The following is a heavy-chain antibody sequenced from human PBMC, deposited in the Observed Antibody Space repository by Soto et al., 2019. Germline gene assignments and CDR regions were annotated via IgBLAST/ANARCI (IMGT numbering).Heavy chain of an antibody. Sequence: EVQLVESGGGLVQPGGSLRLSCAASGFTFSSYWMHWVRQVPGKGLVWVSRINGDVSSTRYADSVKGRFTISRDNAKKTLYLQMNSRRAEDTAVYYCVRLRSTTLGCGDALAIWGQCTMVTVSS. CDR2: INGDVSST. J-gene: IGHJ3*02. CDR1: GFTFSSYW. CDR3: VRLRSTTLGCGDALAI. V-gene: IGHV3-74*01. D-gene: IGHD4-17*01.